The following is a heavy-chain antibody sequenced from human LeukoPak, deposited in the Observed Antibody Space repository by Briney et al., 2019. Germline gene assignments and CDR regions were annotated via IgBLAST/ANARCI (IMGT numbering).Heavy chain of an antibody. CDR2: ITKSGRDT. CDR3: AKDMMVRGVTPDY. Sequence: GGSLRLSCVTSGFTFSNYAMSWVRQAPGKGLEWVSDITKSGRDTFYADSVKGRFTISRDNSKNTVNLQMNSLRAEDTAIYYCAKDMMVRGVTPDYWGQGTLVTVSS. V-gene: IGHV3-23*01. J-gene: IGHJ4*02. CDR1: GFTFSNYA. D-gene: IGHD3-10*01.